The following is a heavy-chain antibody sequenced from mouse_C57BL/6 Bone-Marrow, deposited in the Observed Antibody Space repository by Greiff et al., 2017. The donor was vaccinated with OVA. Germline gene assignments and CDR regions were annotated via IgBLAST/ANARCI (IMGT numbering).Heavy chain of an antibody. CDR2: IDPEDGET. V-gene: IGHV14-2*01. Sequence: EVQLQQSGAELVKPGASVKLSCTASGFNINDYYMHWVKQRTEQGLEWIGRIDPEDGETKYASKFQGKATITADTSSNTAYLQLSSLTSEDTAVYDCARKSGGGSSPYFDNWGKGTTLTVSS. CDR1: GFNINDYY. CDR3: ARKSGGGSSPYFDN. D-gene: IGHD1-1*01. J-gene: IGHJ2*01.